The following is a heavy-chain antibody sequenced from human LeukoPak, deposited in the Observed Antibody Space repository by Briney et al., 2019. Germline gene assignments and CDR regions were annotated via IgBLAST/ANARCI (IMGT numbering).Heavy chain of an antibody. J-gene: IGHJ4*02. CDR3: ASGSHTGSMRAQFDY. V-gene: IGHV4-38-2*02. Sequence: PSETLSLTCTVSGYSISSGYYWGWIRPPPGKGLEWIGSIYHSGSTYYNPSLKSRVTISVDTSKNQFSLKLSSVTAADTAVYYCASGSHTGSMRAQFDYWGQGTLVNVSS. CDR1: GYSISSGYY. D-gene: IGHD5-18*01. CDR2: IYHSGST.